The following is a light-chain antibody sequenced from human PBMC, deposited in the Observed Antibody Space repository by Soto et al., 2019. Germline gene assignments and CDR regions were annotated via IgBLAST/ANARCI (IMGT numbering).Light chain of an antibody. Sequence: DIQMTQSPSTLSASVGDRVTITCRASRSISDWLAWYQQKPGKAPRLLIYDASSLESGVPSRFSGSGSGTEFTLTISSLQPEDFASYYCQQYNSYSTFGQGTKV. J-gene: IGKJ1*01. CDR1: RSISDW. CDR3: QQYNSYST. CDR2: DAS. V-gene: IGKV1-5*01.